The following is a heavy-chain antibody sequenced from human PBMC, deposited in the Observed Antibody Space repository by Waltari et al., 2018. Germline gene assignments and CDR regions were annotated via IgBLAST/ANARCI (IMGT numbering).Heavy chain of an antibody. D-gene: IGHD1-1*01. CDR3: ARDYCERTNCHGMDV. Sequence: QVQLVESGGGVVQPGRSLSLSCDASEVTFSSYAIHWVRQAPGKGVGCVAVSSYNGRNIYDGESVNGRFTISRDNSKKTLYMQMNSLRAEDTAGYYCARDYCERTNCHGMDVWGQGTTVTVTS. CDR2: SSYNGRNI. J-gene: IGHJ6*02. V-gene: IGHV3-30*04. CDR1: EVTFSSYA.